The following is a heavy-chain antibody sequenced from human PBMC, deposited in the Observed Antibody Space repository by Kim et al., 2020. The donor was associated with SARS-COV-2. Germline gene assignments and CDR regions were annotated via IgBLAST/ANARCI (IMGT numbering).Heavy chain of an antibody. D-gene: IGHD3-9*01. V-gene: IGHV3-48*04. CDR2: SSSSTI. Sequence: SSSSTIYYADSVKGRFTLTRDNAKNSLYLQMNSLRAEDTAVYYCASGFDWFWGQGTLVTVSS. CDR3: ASGFDWF. J-gene: IGHJ4*02.